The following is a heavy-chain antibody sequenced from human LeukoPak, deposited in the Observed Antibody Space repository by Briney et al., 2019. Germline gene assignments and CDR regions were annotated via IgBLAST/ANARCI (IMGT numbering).Heavy chain of an antibody. CDR3: ARLANTIAAAAPFDY. CDR1: GFTFSSYS. D-gene: IGHD6-13*01. J-gene: IGHJ4*02. V-gene: IGHV3-21*01. CDR2: ISRSSSYI. Sequence: GGSLRLSCAASGFTFSSYSMSWVREAPGRGLEWVSYISRSSSYIYYADSVTGRFTISRDNAKNSLYLQMNSLRAEDTAVYYCARLANTIAAAAPFDYWGQGTLVTVSS.